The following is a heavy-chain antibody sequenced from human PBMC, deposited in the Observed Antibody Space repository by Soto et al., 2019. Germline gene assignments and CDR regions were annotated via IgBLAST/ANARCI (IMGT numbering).Heavy chain of an antibody. Sequence: SVKVSCKASGGTFSSYAISWVRQAPGQGLEWMGGIIPIFGTANYAQKFQGRVTITADKSTSTAYMELSSLRSGDTAVYYCARAMSYGYYYYYYGMDVWGQGTTVTVSS. V-gene: IGHV1-69*06. D-gene: IGHD5-18*01. CDR1: GGTFSSYA. CDR3: ARAMSYGYYYYYYGMDV. CDR2: IIPIFGTA. J-gene: IGHJ6*02.